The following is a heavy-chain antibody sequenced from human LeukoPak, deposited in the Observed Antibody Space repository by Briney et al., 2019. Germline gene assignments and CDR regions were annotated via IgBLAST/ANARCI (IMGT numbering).Heavy chain of an antibody. CDR1: GYTFTSYD. Sequence: AASVKVSCKASGYTFTSYDINWVRQATGQGLEWMGWMNPNSGNTGYAQKFQGRVTMTRNTSISTAYMELSSLRSEDTAVYYCARGRRIVGAKIDYRGQGTLVTVSS. D-gene: IGHD1-26*01. V-gene: IGHV1-8*01. CDR3: ARGRRIVGAKIDY. CDR2: MNPNSGNT. J-gene: IGHJ4*02.